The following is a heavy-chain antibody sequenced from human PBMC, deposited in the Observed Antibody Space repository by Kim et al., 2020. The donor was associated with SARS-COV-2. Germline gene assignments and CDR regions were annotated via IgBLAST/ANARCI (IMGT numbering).Heavy chain of an antibody. J-gene: IGHJ5*02. V-gene: IGHV1-18*01. D-gene: IGHD2-2*01. CDR1: GYTFTSYG. CDR3: ARWLGAGGDIVVVPAAPFDP. CDR2: ISAFNGNT. Sequence: ALVKVSCKASGYTFTSYGISWVRQAPGQGLEWMGWISAFNGNTNYAQKLQGRVTMTTDTSTSTAYMELRSLRSDDTAVYYCARWLGAGGDIVVVPAAPFDPWGQGTLVTVSS.